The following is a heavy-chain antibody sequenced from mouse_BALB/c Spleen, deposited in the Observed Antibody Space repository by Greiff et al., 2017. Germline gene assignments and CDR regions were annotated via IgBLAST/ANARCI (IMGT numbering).Heavy chain of an antibody. D-gene: IGHD2-3*01. CDR2: IWAGGST. Sequence: VHLVESGPGLVAPSQSLSITCTVSGFSLTSYGVHWVRQPPGKGLEWLGVIWAGGSTNYNSALMSRLSISKDNSKSQVFLKMNSLQTDDTAMYYCASDGYYWFAYWGQGTLVTVSA. CDR3: ASDGYYWFAY. V-gene: IGHV2-9*02. CDR1: GFSLTSYG. J-gene: IGHJ3*01.